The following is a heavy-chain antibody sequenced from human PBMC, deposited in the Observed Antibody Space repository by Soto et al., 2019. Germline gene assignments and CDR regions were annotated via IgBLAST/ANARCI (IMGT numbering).Heavy chain of an antibody. CDR3: AKGDTTYYYDTSGYWNWFDT. CDR1: GFTFSSYG. D-gene: IGHD3-22*01. Sequence: LGGSLRLSCAASGFTFSSYGMHWVRQAPGKGLEWVAVISYDGSNKYYADSVKGRFTISRDNSKNTLYLQMNSLRAEDTAVYYCAKGDTTYYYDTSGYWNWFDTWGQGT. V-gene: IGHV3-30*18. CDR2: ISYDGSNK. J-gene: IGHJ5*02.